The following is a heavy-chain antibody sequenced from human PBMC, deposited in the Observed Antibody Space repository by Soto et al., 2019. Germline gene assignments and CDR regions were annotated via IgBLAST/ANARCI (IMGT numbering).Heavy chain of an antibody. CDR3: AADRVVVVPAARFDH. V-gene: IGHV1-58*01. CDR2: IVVGSGNT. J-gene: IGHJ5*02. Sequence: SVKVSCKASGFTFTSSAVQWVRQARGQRLEWIGWIVVGSGNTNYAQKFQERVTITRDMSTSTAYMELSSLRSEDTAVYYCAADRVVVVPAARFDHWGQGTLVTVSS. D-gene: IGHD2-2*01. CDR1: GFTFTSSA.